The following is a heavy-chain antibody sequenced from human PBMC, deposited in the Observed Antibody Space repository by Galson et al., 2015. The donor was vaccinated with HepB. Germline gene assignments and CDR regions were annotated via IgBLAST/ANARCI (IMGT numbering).Heavy chain of an antibody. J-gene: IGHJ6*02. Sequence: CAISGDSVSSNSVAWNWIRQSPARGLEWLGRTYYRSKWYNDYALSVKSRITINPDTSRNQFSLQLNSVTPEDTAVYYCARRNLIHYGMDVWGHGTTVTVSS. V-gene: IGHV6-1*01. CDR1: GDSVSSNSVA. CDR3: ARRNLIHYGMDV. CDR2: TYYRSKWYN.